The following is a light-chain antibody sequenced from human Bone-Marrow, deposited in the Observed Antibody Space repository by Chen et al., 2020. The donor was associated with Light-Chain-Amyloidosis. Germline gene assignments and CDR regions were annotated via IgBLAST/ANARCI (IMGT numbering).Light chain of an antibody. V-gene: IGLV3-25*03. CDR3: QSADSSGTYDVI. CDR2: RDT. Sequence: SYELTQPPSVPVSPGQTARITCSGDDLPTKYAYWYQQKPGQAPVLVIHRDTERPSGISERFSGSSSGTTATLTISGVQAEDEAYYHGQSADSSGTYDVIFGGGTKLTVL. J-gene: IGLJ2*01. CDR1: DLPTKY.